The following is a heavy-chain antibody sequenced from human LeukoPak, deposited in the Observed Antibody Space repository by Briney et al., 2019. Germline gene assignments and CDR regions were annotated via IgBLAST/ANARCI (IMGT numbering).Heavy chain of an antibody. V-gene: IGHV1-69*13. CDR2: IIPIFGTA. J-gene: IGHJ5*02. D-gene: IGHD5-12*01. CDR1: GYTFTSYG. Sequence: GASVKVSCKASGYTFTSYGISWVRQAPGQGLEWMGGIIPIFGTANYAQKFQGRVTITADESTSTAYMELSSLRSEDTAVYYCARDRGGYSGYDPHWFDPWGQGTLVTVSS. CDR3: ARDRGGYSGYDPHWFDP.